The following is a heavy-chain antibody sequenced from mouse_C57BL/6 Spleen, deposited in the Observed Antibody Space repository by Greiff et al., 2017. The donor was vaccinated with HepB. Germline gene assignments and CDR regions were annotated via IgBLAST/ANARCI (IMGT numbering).Heavy chain of an antibody. CDR1: GFSLTSYG. Sequence: VQLQQSGPGLVAPSQCLSITCTVSGFSLTSYGVDWVRQPPGKGLEWLGVIWGGGSTNYNSALMSSLSISKDNSKSQVFLKMNSLQTDDTAMYYCARGYRRLAMDYWGQGTSVTVSS. J-gene: IGHJ4*01. V-gene: IGHV2-9*01. D-gene: IGHD2-12*01. CDR3: ARGYRRLAMDY. CDR2: IWGGGST.